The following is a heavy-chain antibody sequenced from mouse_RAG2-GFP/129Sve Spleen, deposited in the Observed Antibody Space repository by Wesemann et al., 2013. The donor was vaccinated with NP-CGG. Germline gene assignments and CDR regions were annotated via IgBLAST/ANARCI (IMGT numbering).Heavy chain of an antibody. Sequence: GLEWIGRIDPANGNTKYDPKFQGKATITADTSSNTAYLQLSSLTSEDTAVYYCARPLFDYWGQGTTLTVSS. V-gene: IGHV14-3*02. CDR2: IDPANGNT. CDR3: ARPLFDY. J-gene: IGHJ2*01.